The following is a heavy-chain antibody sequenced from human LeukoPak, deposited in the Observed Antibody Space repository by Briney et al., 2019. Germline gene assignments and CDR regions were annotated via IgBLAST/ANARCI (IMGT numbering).Heavy chain of an antibody. CDR1: GFTFSSYA. V-gene: IGHV3-30*04. CDR2: ISYDGSNK. CDR3: GRHYYGMDV. Sequence: GGSLRLSCAASGFTFSSYAMHWVRQAPGKGLEWVAVISYDGSNKYYADSVKGRFTISRDNSKNTLYLQMNSLRAEDTAVYYCGRHYYGMDVWGQGTTVTVSS. J-gene: IGHJ6*02.